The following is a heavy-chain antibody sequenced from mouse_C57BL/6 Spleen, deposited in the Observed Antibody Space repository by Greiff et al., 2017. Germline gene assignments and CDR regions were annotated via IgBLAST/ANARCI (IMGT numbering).Heavy chain of an antibody. D-gene: IGHD1-1*01. CDR3: ARDYGSSPFAY. Sequence: EVKLVESGPGMVKPSQSLSLTCTVTGYSITSGYDWHWIRHFPGNKLEWMGYISYSGSTNYNPYLKSRISITHDTSKNHFFLKLNSVTTEDTATYYCARDYGSSPFAYWGQGTLVTVSA. CDR2: ISYSGST. J-gene: IGHJ3*01. V-gene: IGHV3-1*01. CDR1: GYSITSGYD.